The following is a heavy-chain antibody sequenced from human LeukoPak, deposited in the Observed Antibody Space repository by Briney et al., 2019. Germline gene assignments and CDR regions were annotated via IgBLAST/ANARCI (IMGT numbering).Heavy chain of an antibody. CDR3: ARGGLYGDYVPGY. J-gene: IGHJ4*02. Sequence: PGGSLTLSCGASGFTFSTYSMNWVRQAPGKGLEWVSSISSSRSYMYYADSVQGRFTISRDNARNSLYLQMNSLRADDTAVYYCARGGLYGDYVPGYWGQGTLVTVSS. CDR2: ISSSRSYM. CDR1: GFTFSTYS. V-gene: IGHV3-21*01. D-gene: IGHD4-17*01.